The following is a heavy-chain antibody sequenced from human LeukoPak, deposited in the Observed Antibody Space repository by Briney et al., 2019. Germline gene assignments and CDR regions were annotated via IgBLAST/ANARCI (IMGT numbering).Heavy chain of an antibody. V-gene: IGHV4-59*01. J-gene: IGHJ4*02. Sequence: GSLRLSCTASGFTFGDYGMSWFRQAPGKGLEWIGYIHYTGKNYYNPSLKSRITMSVDTSKSQFSLKLSSVTTADTAVYYCAKWHERLLAFDSWGQGALVTVSS. CDR2: IHYTGKN. CDR3: AKWHERLLAFDS. CDR1: GFTFGDYG. D-gene: IGHD1-1*01.